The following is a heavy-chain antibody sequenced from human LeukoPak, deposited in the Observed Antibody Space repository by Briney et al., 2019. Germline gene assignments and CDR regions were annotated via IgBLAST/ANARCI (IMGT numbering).Heavy chain of an antibody. CDR2: IIPILGIA. D-gene: IGHD3-10*01. V-gene: IGHV1-69*04. CDR1: GGTFSSYA. CDR3: GRGGGATMVRGVIIPEDY. Sequence: ASVKVSCKASGGTFSSYAISWVRQAPGQGLEWMGRIIPILGIANYAQKFQGRVTITADKSTSTAYMELSSLRSEDTAVYYCGRGGGATMVRGVIIPEDYWGQGTLVTVSS. J-gene: IGHJ4*02.